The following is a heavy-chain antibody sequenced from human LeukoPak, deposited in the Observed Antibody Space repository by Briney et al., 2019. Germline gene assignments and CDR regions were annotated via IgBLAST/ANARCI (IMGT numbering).Heavy chain of an antibody. J-gene: IGHJ4*02. CDR2: IYHCDSDT. Sequence: REEPLKISCKGSGYSFTNYWIGWVRQMPGKGLEWMGIIYHCDSDTRYSPSFQGHVTISADKSISTASLQWSSLKASDAAMYYCARRDSGSYLKYFDYWGQGTLVSVSS. D-gene: IGHD1-26*01. V-gene: IGHV5-51*01. CDR3: ARRDSGSYLKYFDY. CDR1: GYSFTNYW.